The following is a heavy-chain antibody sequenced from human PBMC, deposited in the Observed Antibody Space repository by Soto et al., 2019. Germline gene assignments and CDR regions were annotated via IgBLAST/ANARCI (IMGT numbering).Heavy chain of an antibody. V-gene: IGHV4-28*01. Sequence: SETLSLTCAVSGYSISSSNWWGWIRQPPGKGLEWIGDIYYSASTNYNPSLMSRVTISVDTTRNQFSLKLRSVTAADTAVYYCARLRITNFGVVTGHYFDYWGRGTLVTVSS. D-gene: IGHD3-3*01. CDR1: GYSISSSNW. CDR2: IYYSAST. CDR3: ARLRITNFGVVTGHYFDY. J-gene: IGHJ4*02.